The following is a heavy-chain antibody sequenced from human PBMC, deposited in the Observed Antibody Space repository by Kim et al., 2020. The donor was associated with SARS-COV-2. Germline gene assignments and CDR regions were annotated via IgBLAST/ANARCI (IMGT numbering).Heavy chain of an antibody. CDR2: IYHSGST. CDR3: ARDLPPDNSGSYSYYGMDV. Sequence: SETLSLTCAVSGGSISSSNWWSWVRQPPGKGLEWIGEIYHSGSTNYNPSLKSRVTISVDKSKNQFSLKLSSVTAADTAVYYCARDLPPDNSGSYSYYGMDVWGQGTTVTVSS. J-gene: IGHJ6*02. D-gene: IGHD1-26*01. CDR1: GGSISSSNW. V-gene: IGHV4-4*02.